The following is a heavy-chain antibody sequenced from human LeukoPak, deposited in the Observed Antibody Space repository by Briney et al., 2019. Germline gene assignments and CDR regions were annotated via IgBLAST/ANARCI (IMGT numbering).Heavy chain of an antibody. D-gene: IGHD1-1*01. Sequence: PSETLSLTCTVSGGSISSSSYYWGWIRQPPGKGLEWIGSIYYSGSTYCNPSLKSRVTISVDTSKNQFSLKLSSVTAADTAVYYCARRGTGGYFDYWGQGTLVTVSS. CDR1: GGSISSSSYY. CDR2: IYYSGST. V-gene: IGHV4-39*01. CDR3: ARRGTGGYFDY. J-gene: IGHJ4*02.